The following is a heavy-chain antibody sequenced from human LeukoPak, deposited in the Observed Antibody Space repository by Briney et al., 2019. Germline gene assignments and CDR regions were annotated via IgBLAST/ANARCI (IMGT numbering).Heavy chain of an antibody. CDR2: ISGSGGST. D-gene: IGHD3-22*01. V-gene: IGHV3-23*01. Sequence: GGSLRLSCAASGFTFSSYAMSWVRQAPGKGLEWVSAISGSGGSTYYADSVKGRFTISRDNSKNTLYLQMNSLRAEDTAVYYCARGYDDSSGRPRYFDYWGQGTLVTVSS. CDR1: GFTFSSYA. J-gene: IGHJ4*02. CDR3: ARGYDDSSGRPRYFDY.